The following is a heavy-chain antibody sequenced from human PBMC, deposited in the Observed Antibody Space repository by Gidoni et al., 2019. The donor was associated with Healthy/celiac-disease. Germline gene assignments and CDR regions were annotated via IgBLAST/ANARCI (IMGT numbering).Heavy chain of an antibody. CDR1: GFTFSSHA. CDR3: ANIAWNDGFDP. CDR2: ISGSGGST. J-gene: IGHJ5*02. Sequence: EEQLLESEGGLVQPGGSLRLSWVHPGFTFSSHAMSWVRQASGKGLEWVSAISGSGGSTYYADSVKGRFTISRDNSKNTLYLQMNSLRAEDTAVYYCANIAWNDGFDPWGQGTLVTVSS. D-gene: IGHD1-1*01. V-gene: IGHV3-23*01.